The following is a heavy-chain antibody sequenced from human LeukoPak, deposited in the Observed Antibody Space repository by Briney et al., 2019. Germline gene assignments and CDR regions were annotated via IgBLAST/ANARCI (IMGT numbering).Heavy chain of an antibody. CDR2: IYYSGST. J-gene: IGHJ4*02. Sequence: SETLSLTCAVYGGSFSGYYWGWIRQPPGKGLEWIGNIYYSGSTYYSPSLKSRVTISVDTSKNQFSLELSSVTAADTAVYYCARLCSGSTCYRGGDYWGQGTLVTVSS. V-gene: IGHV4-34*01. D-gene: IGHD2-15*01. CDR3: ARLCSGSTCYRGGDY. CDR1: GGSFSGYY.